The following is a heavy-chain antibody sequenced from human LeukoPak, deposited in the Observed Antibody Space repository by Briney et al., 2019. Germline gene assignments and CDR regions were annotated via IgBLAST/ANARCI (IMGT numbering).Heavy chain of an antibody. Sequence: GGSLRLSRAASGFTVSSNYMTWVRQAPGKGLEWVSIIYSGGSTFYADSVKGRFTISRDNSKNTLYLQMNSLRAEDTAVYYCARGYCSGHSCYEFDYWGQGTLVTVSS. J-gene: IGHJ4*02. D-gene: IGHD2-15*01. CDR1: GFTVSSNY. CDR3: ARGYCSGHSCYEFDY. V-gene: IGHV3-66*02. CDR2: IYSGGST.